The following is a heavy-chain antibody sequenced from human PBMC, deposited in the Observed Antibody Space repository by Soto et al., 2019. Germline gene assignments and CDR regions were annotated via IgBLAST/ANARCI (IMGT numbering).Heavy chain of an antibody. J-gene: IGHJ3*02. Sequence: VASVKVSCKASGGTFSSYAISWVRQAPGQGLEWMGGIIPIFGTANYAQKFQGRVTITADESTSTAYMELSSLRSEDTAVYYCARVKYYYDSSGYYAAPHAFDIWGQGTMVTVSS. V-gene: IGHV1-69*13. D-gene: IGHD3-22*01. CDR3: ARVKYYYDSSGYYAAPHAFDI. CDR1: GGTFSSYA. CDR2: IIPIFGTA.